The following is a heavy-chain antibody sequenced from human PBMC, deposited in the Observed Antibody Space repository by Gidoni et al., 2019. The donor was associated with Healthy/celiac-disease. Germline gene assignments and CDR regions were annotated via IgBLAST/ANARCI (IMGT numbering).Heavy chain of an antibody. CDR3: TRLSPSAWAFDI. J-gene: IGHJ3*02. Sequence: KGRFTISRDDSKSIAYLQMNSLKTEDTAVYYCTRLSPSAWAFDIWGQGTMVTVSS. D-gene: IGHD3-16*02. V-gene: IGHV3-49*02.